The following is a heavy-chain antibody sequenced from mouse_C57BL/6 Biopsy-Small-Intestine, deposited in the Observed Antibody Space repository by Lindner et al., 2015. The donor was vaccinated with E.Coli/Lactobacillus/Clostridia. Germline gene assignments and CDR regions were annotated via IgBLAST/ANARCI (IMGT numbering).Heavy chain of an antibody. J-gene: IGHJ4*01. CDR3: ARGLLRYAMDY. D-gene: IGHD1-1*01. CDR2: IYPGGGYT. Sequence: QLQESGAELVRPGTSAEMSCKASGYTFTNYWIGWAKQRPGHGLEWIGDIYPGGGYTNYNEKFKGKATLTVDKSSSTAHMELLSLTSEDFGVYYCARGLLRYAMDYWGQGTSVTVSS. CDR1: GYTFTNYW. V-gene: IGHV1-63*01.